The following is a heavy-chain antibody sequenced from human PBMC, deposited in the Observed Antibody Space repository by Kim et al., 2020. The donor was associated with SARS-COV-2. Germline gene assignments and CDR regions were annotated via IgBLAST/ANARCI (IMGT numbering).Heavy chain of an antibody. V-gene: IGHV3-30*04. D-gene: IGHD3-16*01. Sequence: GGSLRLSCAASGFSFNNYAMHWVRQAPGKGLEWVAGITYDGSKKYYADPVQGRFTVSRDYSKNMVYLQMNSLRPEDTAMYFCAKVNSIFMIYPTRGAFDIWGPETGVPVS. J-gene: IGHJ3*02. CDR1: GFSFNNYA. CDR3: AKVNSIFMIYPTRGAFDI. CDR2: ITYDGSKK.